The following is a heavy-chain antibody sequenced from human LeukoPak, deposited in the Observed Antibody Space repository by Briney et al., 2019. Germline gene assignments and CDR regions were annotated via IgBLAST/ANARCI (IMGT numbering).Heavy chain of an antibody. Sequence: GGSLRLSCAASGFNSSNYWMHWVRQGPGKGLVWVSRIDSDGSSTNYADSVKGRFTISRDSAKNTLYLKMNSLRADDTAVYYCARGGGSYGWFDPWGQGTLVTVSS. CDR2: IDSDGSST. CDR1: GFNSSNYW. V-gene: IGHV3-74*01. J-gene: IGHJ5*02. D-gene: IGHD3-16*01. CDR3: ARGGGSYGWFDP.